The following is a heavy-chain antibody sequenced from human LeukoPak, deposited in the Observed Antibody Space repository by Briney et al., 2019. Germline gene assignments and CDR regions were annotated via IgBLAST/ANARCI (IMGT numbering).Heavy chain of an antibody. Sequence: SETLSLTCGVYGGSFSGYYWSWIRQPPGKGLEWIGEINDSGRSNYNPSLKSRVTISGATSKKQISLKVTSVTAADTAVYYCATLEIGDYYFDYWGQGTLVTVSS. J-gene: IGHJ4*02. CDR1: GGSFSGYY. CDR3: ATLEIGDYYFDY. V-gene: IGHV4-34*01. CDR2: INDSGRS. D-gene: IGHD2-21*01.